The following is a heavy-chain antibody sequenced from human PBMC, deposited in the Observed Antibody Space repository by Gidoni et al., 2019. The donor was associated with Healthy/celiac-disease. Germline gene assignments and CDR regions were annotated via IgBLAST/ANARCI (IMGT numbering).Heavy chain of an antibody. J-gene: IGHJ6*02. V-gene: IGHV3-13*01. CDR2: IGTAGDT. CDR3: ARSTPSLYYGMDV. Sequence: EVQLVESGGGLVQPGGSLRLSCAASGFTFSSYDMHWVRQATGKGLEWVSAIGTAGDTYYPGSVKGRFTISRENAKNSLYLQMNSLRAGDTAVYYCARSTPSLYYGMDVWGQGTTVTVSS. CDR1: GFTFSSYD.